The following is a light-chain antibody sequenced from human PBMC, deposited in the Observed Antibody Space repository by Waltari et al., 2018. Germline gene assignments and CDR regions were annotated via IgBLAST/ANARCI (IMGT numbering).Light chain of an antibody. J-gene: IGKJ1*01. V-gene: IGKV3-20*01. CDR2: GAS. CDR1: QSVRGT. CDR3: QHYVRLPVT. Sequence: EIVFTQSPDPLSLSPAETATLSCRASQSVRGTLACYQQKPGQAHRLLIYGASIRATGIPDRFSGSGSGTDFSLNITRLEPEDFAVYYCQHYVRLPVTFGQGTRVEIK.